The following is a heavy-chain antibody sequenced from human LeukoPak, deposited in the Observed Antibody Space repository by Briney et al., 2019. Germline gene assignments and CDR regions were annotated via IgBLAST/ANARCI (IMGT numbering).Heavy chain of an antibody. Sequence: GESLKISCKGSGYSFTTYWIDWVRQMPGKGLEWMGIIYPSDSDTRYSPSFQGQVTISADKSISTAYLQWSGLKASDTAMYYCARRGDGKEFDYWGQGTLVTVSS. J-gene: IGHJ4*02. CDR1: GYSFTTYW. D-gene: IGHD5-24*01. V-gene: IGHV5-51*01. CDR3: ARRGDGKEFDY. CDR2: IYPSDSDT.